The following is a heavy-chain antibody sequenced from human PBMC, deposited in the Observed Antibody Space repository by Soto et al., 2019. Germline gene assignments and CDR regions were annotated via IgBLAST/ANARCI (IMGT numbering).Heavy chain of an antibody. Sequence: GGSLRLSCAASGFIFFYYAMSWVRQAPGKGLEWVSTISGSGGGTYSADSVKGRFSISRDNSKNTLYLQLSSLTAEDTAVYYCAKISAFDTSGVDSWGQGALVTVSS. CDR2: ISGSGGGT. D-gene: IGHD3-22*01. CDR3: AKISAFDTSGVDS. J-gene: IGHJ5*01. CDR1: GFIFFYYA. V-gene: IGHV3-23*01.